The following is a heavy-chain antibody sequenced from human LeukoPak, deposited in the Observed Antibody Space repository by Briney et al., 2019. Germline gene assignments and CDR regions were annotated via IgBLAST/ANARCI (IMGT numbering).Heavy chain of an antibody. V-gene: IGHV3-13*01. D-gene: IGHD3-10*01. CDR3: ARGLYGSGKI. J-gene: IGHJ4*02. CDR2: IGTAGDT. CDR1: GFIVSDYD. Sequence: GGSLRLSCAASGFIVSDYDMHWVRQVPGQGLEWVSGIGTAGDTYYVDSVKGRLTISREDAKNSLYLQINSLRDGDTAVYYCARGLYGSGKIWGQGTLVTVSS.